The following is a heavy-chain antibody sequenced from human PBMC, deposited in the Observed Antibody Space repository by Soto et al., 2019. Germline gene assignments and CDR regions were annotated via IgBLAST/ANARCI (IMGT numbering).Heavy chain of an antibody. D-gene: IGHD5-18*01. CDR3: ARDGMVTRVDY. Sequence: QVQLVESGGGVVQPGRSLRLSCAASGFTFSSYAMHWVRQAPGKGLEWVAVISYDGSNKYYADSVKGRFTLSRDNSKNTLYLQPNSLRAEDTAVYYCARDGMVTRVDYWGQGTLVTVSS. CDR2: ISYDGSNK. V-gene: IGHV3-30-3*01. CDR1: GFTFSSYA. J-gene: IGHJ4*02.